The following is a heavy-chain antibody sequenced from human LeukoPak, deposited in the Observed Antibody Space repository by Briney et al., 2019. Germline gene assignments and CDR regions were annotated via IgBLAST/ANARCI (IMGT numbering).Heavy chain of an antibody. V-gene: IGHV3-30*04. Sequence: GGSLRLSCAASGFTFSSYAMHWVRQAPGKGLEWVAVISYDGSKEYYADSVKGRFTISRDNSKNTLYLQMNGLRAEDTAVYFCARDWGMTTVERVDNWGQGTLVTVSS. D-gene: IGHD4-11*01. CDR3: ARDWGMTTVERVDN. CDR2: ISYDGSKE. CDR1: GFTFSSYA. J-gene: IGHJ4*02.